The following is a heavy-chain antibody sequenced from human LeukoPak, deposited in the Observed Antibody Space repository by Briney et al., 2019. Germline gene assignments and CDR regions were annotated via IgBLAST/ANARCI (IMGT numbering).Heavy chain of an antibody. CDR3: ARDGRDGYNYDWFDP. J-gene: IGHJ5*02. D-gene: IGHD5-24*01. CDR1: GFTLSRHW. Sequence: PGGSLRLSCAASGFTLSRHWMSWARQAPGKGLEWVASIRQDGNDVNYVESVKGRFIISRDNAGNSVSLQMSSLRAEDTAVYYCARDGRDGYNYDWFDPWGQGTLVTVSS. CDR2: IRQDGNDV. V-gene: IGHV3-7*01.